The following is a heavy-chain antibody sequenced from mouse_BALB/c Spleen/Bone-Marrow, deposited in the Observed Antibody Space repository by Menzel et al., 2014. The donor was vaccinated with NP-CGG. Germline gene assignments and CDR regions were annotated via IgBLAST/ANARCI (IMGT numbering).Heavy chain of an antibody. Sequence: VQLQQSGPELVKPGAPVKISCKASGYAFSSSWMNWVKQRPGQGLEWIGRIYPGDGDTNYNGKFKGKATLTADKSSSTAYMQLSSLTSVDSAVYFCASGSSSFAYWGQGTLVTVSA. CDR2: IYPGDGDT. D-gene: IGHD1-1*01. CDR1: GYAFSSSW. J-gene: IGHJ3*01. CDR3: ASGSSSFAY. V-gene: IGHV1-82*01.